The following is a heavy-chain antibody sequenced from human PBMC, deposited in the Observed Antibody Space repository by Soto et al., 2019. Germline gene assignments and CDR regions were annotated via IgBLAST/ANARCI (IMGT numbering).Heavy chain of an antibody. CDR2: ISDGGST. CDR1: GGSIYTYY. D-gene: IGHD6-13*01. CDR3: ARGEGIAAFHYFDY. V-gene: IGHV4-59*01. J-gene: IGHJ4*02. Sequence: SETLSLTCNVSGGSIYTYYWNWIRQSPGKGLEWIGYISDGGSTNYNPSLKGRGTISVDTSKKQVSLKLSSVTAADTAVYYCARGEGIAAFHYFDYWGQGTLVTVSS.